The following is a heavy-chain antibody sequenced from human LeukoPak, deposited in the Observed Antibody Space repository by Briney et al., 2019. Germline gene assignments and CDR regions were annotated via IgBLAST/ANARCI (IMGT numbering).Heavy chain of an antibody. Sequence: SETLSLSCTVSGGSISSISYFWGCIRQPPGKGLEWIASTSYSGSTYYNPSLKSRVTISVDTSENQFSLSLGYVTAADTAVYYCARRQCCNSRSCYEELDYWGQGTMVIVSS. CDR2: TSYSGST. CDR3: ARRQCCNSRSCYEELDY. V-gene: IGHV4-39*01. CDR1: GGSISSISYF. D-gene: IGHD2/OR15-2a*01. J-gene: IGHJ4*02.